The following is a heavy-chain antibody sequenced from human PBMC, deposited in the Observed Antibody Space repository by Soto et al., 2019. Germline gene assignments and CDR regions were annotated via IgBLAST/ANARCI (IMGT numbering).Heavy chain of an antibody. CDR3: ASSITIFGVVILPLFDY. CDR1: GGTFSSYA. CDR2: IIPIFGTA. Sequence: GASLKVSCKASGGTFSSYAISWVRQAPGQGLEWMGGIIPIFGTANYAQKFQGRVTITADESTSTAYMELSSLRSEDTAVYYCASSITIFGVVILPLFDYWGQGTLVTVSS. V-gene: IGHV1-69*13. J-gene: IGHJ4*02. D-gene: IGHD3-3*01.